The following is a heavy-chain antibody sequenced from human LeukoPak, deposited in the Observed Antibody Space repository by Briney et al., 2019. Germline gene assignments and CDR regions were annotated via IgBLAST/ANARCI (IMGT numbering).Heavy chain of an antibody. Sequence: QPGRSLRLSCAASGFTFSSYGMHWVRQAPGKGLEWVSVIYSGGSIYYADSVKGRFTISRHNSKNTLYLQMNSLRAEDTAVYYCARGRDLGYWGQGTLVTVSS. CDR2: IYSGGSI. J-gene: IGHJ4*02. CDR3: ARGRDLGY. V-gene: IGHV3-53*04. CDR1: GFTFSSYG.